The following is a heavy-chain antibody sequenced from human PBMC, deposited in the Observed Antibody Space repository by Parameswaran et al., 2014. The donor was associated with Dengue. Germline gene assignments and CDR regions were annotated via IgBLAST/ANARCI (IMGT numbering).Heavy chain of an antibody. Sequence: RWIRQPPGKGLEWIGYIYYSGSPNYNPSLQSRVTISVNTSKNQFSLRLSSVTAADTAVYYCARSPMYYDVWSGRETFDIWGQGTMVTVSS. D-gene: IGHD3-3*01. J-gene: IGHJ3*02. V-gene: IGHV4-59*01. CDR3: ARSPMYYDVWSGRETFDI. CDR2: IYYSGSP.